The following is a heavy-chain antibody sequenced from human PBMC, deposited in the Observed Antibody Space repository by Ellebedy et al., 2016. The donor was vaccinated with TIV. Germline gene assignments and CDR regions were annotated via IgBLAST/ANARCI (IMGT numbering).Heavy chain of an antibody. J-gene: IGHJ4*02. CDR3: ARGAAWVATSF. V-gene: IGHV1-3*01. CDR1: GYTFTSYG. D-gene: IGHD5-12*01. CDR2: INAGNGNT. Sequence: ASVKVSCKASGYTFTSYGISWVRQAPGQRLEWMGWINAGNGNTKYSQKFQGRVTITRDTSASTAYMELSSLRSEDTAVYYCARGAAWVATSFWGQGTLVTVSS.